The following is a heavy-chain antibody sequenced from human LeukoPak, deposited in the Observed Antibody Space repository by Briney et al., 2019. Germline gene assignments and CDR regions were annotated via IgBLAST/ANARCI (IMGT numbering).Heavy chain of an antibody. J-gene: IGHJ5*02. D-gene: IGHD1-26*01. CDR3: ARQFGGTYSAFDP. CDR2: IFPSDSDT. V-gene: IGHV5-51*01. CDR1: GYNFTTYW. Sequence: GDSLKSSCKGSGYNFTTYWIGWVRQKPGKGLEWMGIIFPSDSDTRYSPAFQGQVTISADKSISTAYLQWNSLKASDAAMYYCARQFGGTYSAFDPWGQGTLVTVSS.